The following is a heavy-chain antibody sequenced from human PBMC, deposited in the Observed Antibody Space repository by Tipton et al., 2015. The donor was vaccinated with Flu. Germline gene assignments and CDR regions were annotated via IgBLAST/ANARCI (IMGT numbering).Heavy chain of an antibody. CDR3: ATAMDSYSSPPYGMDV. CDR1: GYTITDYY. Sequence: VQLVQSGAELKRPGATVRISCKASGYTITDYYMHWVQQAPGKGFEWMGFVDPENGETTYTERFQGTVTMTADTSTNTAYMELSDLKSEDTAIYYCATAMDSYSSPPYGMDVWGQGTAVSVSS. J-gene: IGHJ6*02. D-gene: IGHD6-13*01. V-gene: IGHV1-69-2*01. CDR2: VDPENGET.